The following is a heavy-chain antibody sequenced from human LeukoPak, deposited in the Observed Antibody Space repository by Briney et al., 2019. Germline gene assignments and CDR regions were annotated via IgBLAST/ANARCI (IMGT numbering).Heavy chain of an antibody. CDR3: ARRVGLGKVPSGPRWFDP. CDR1: GYSFTSYW. D-gene: IGHD3/OR15-3a*01. V-gene: IGHV5-51*01. Sequence: GESLKISCKGSGYSFTSYWIGWVRQMPGKGLEWMGIIYPGDSDTRYSPSFQGQVTISADKSISTAYLQWSSLKASDTAMYHCARRVGLGKVPSGPRWFDPWGQGTLVTVSS. J-gene: IGHJ5*02. CDR2: IYPGDSDT.